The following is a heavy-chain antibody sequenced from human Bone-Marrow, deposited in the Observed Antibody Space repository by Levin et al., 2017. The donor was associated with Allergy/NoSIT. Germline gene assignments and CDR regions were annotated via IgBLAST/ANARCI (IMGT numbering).Heavy chain of an antibody. CDR1: GYSFTSYW. CDR2: IYPGDSDT. V-gene: IGHV5-51*01. D-gene: IGHD2-2*01. CDR3: ARLACSTTSCYWYFDL. J-gene: IGHJ2*01. Sequence: GESLKISCKGSGYSFTSYWIGWVRQMPGKGLEWMGIIYPGDSDTRHSPSFQGQVTISADKSISTAYLQWSSLKASDTAMYYCARLACSTTSCYWYFDLWGRGTLVTVSS.